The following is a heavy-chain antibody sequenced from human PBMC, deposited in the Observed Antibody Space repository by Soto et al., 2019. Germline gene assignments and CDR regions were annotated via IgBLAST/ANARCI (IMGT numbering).Heavy chain of an antibody. D-gene: IGHD4-17*01. J-gene: IGHJ4*02. CDR3: ARGVLRYYRGSRFDF. Sequence: PGGSLRLSCAASGFSFSSYGMHWVRQAPGKGLEWVAVISPDGSNKDYADSVKGRFTISRENSKDTLYLQMHSLRAEDTAVYYCARGVLRYYRGSRFDFWGQGTLVTVSS. V-gene: IGHV3-30*03. CDR2: ISPDGSNK. CDR1: GFSFSSYG.